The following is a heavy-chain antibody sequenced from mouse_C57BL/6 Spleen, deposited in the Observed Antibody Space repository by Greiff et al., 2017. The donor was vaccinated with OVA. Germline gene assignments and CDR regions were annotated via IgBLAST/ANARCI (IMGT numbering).Heavy chain of an antibody. CDR3: ARRSSTGYWYFDV. V-gene: IGHV1-80*01. J-gene: IGHJ1*02. CDR2: IYPGDGDT. CDR1: GYAFSSYW. Sequence: QVQLQQSGAELVKPGASVKISCKASGYAFSSYWMNWVKQRPGKGLEWIGQIYPGDGDTNYNGKFKGKATLTADKSSSPAYMQLSSLTSEDSAVYFCARRSSTGYWYFDVWGTGTTVTVSS. D-gene: IGHD4-1*02.